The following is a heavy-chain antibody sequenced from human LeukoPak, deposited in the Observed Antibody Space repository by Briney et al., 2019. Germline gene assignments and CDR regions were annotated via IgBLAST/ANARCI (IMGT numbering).Heavy chain of an antibody. CDR1: GFTFSSYA. CDR2: ISGSGGST. V-gene: IGHV3-23*01. D-gene: IGHD3-10*01. CDR3: AKFHSGSAAYFDY. Sequence: GGSLRLSCAASGFTFSSYAMSWVRQAPGKGLGWVSAISGSGGSTYYADSVKGRFTISRDKSKNTLYLQMNSLRAEDTAVYYCAKFHSGSAAYFDYWGQGTLVTVSS. J-gene: IGHJ4*02.